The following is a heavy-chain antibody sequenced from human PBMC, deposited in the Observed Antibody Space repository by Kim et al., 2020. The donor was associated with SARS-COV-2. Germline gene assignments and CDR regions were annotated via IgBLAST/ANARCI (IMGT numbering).Heavy chain of an antibody. D-gene: IGHD3-10*01. V-gene: IGHV7-4-1*02. CDR3: ARDLISSGSSFDY. Sequence: YAQGCTGRFVVSLDTSVSTAYLQISSLKAEDTAVYYCARDLISSGSSFDYWGQGTLVTVSS. J-gene: IGHJ4*02.